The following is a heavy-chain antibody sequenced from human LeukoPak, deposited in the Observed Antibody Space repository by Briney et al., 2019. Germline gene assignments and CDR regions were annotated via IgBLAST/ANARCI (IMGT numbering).Heavy chain of an antibody. D-gene: IGHD3-22*01. CDR3: ATPGVLYYDSSGYYYGAVHY. CDR1: GGSISGTSYY. V-gene: IGHV4-39*07. Sequence: SETLSLTCTVSGGSISGTSYYWGWIRQPPGKGLEWIGCLYYSGSTYYNPSLKSRLTISVDTSKNQFSLKLSSVTAADTAVYYCATPGVLYYDSSGYYYGAVHYWGQGTLVTVSS. J-gene: IGHJ4*02. CDR2: LYYSGST.